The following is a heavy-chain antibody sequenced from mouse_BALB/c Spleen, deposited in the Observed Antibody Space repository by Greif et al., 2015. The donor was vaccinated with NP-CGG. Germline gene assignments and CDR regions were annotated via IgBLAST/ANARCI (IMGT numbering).Heavy chain of an antibody. D-gene: IGHD1-1*01. CDR1: GYTFTSYW. CDR2: IYPGSGST. J-gene: IGHJ4*01. Sequence: LQQSGSELVRPGASVKLSCKASGYTFTSYWMHWVKQRPGQGLEWIGNIYPGSGSTNYDEKFKSKATLTVDTSSSPAYMQLISLTSEDSAVYYCTRVYYYGSSYLYAMDYWGQGTSVTVSS. V-gene: IGHV1S22*01. CDR3: TRVYYYGSSYLYAMDY.